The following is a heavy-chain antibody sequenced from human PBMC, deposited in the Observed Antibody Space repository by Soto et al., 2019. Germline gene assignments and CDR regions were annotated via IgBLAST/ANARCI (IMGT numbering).Heavy chain of an antibody. J-gene: IGHJ5*01. CDR3: AKAGVGGFRGWDTFNWFDS. V-gene: IGHV3-23*01. CDR1: GFIFRSYA. Sequence: EVQLLESGGGLVQPGGSLRLSCAASGFIFRSYAMNWVRQAPGKGVERVSGISGSGDSTYYADAVKGRFTISRANSQNTLFLQMNSLRDDDGAVYYCAKAGVGGFRGWDTFNWFDSWGQGILVTVSS. D-gene: IGHD5-18*01. CDR2: ISGSGDST.